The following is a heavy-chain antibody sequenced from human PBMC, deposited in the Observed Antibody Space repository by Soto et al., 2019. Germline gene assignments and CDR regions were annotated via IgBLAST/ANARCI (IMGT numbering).Heavy chain of an antibody. CDR1: GYTFTGYY. D-gene: IGHD3-9*01. J-gene: IGHJ6*02. Sequence: GASVKVSCKASGYTFTGYYMHWVRQATGQGFEYLGWMNPNSGNTGYVKKFQGRVTMTRDTSMSTAYMELSSLRSEDTAVYYCARDSSVLRYFDWLLTNHYYGMEVWGQGTTVTVSS. CDR2: MNPNSGNT. V-gene: IGHV1-8*02. CDR3: ARDSSVLRYFDWLLTNHYYGMEV.